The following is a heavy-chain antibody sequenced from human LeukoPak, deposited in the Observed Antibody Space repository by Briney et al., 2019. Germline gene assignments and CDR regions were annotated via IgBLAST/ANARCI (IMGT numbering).Heavy chain of an antibody. V-gene: IGHV4-34*01. J-gene: IGHJ4*02. D-gene: IGHD5-18*01. CDR2: INHSGST. Sequence: KPSETLSLTCAVYGGSFSGYYWSWIRQPPGKGLEWIGEINHSGSTNYNPSLKSRVTISVDTSKNQFSLKLSSVTAADTAVYYCARALLQRGYSYGHIFFDYWGQGTLVTVSS. CDR1: GGSFSGYY. CDR3: ARALLQRGYSYGHIFFDY.